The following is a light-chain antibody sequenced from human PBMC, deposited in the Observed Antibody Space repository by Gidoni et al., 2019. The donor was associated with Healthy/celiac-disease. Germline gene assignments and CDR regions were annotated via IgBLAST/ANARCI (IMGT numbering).Light chain of an antibody. CDR3: TSYTSSTHLYV. CDR2: DVS. Sequence: QSALTQPASVSGAPGQSITISCTGTSSDVGGYNYVPWYQQHPGKAPKLMIYDVSNRPSGVSNRFSGSKSGNTASLTISGLQAEDEADYYCTSYTSSTHLYVFGTGTKVTVL. J-gene: IGLJ1*01. CDR1: SSDVGGYNY. V-gene: IGLV2-14*03.